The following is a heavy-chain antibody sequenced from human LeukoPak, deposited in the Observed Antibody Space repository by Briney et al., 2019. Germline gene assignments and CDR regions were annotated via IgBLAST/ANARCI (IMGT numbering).Heavy chain of an antibody. V-gene: IGHV3-20*04. J-gene: IGHJ4*02. D-gene: IGHD3-22*01. Sequence: GGSLTLSCAASGFIFDDYGMSWVRQAPGKGLEWGSGINWNGGTTVYADSVKGRFTISRDNAKNSLYLQMNSLRVEDTALYYCARDATARTDYYDSSGRTKFDYWGQGTLVTVSS. CDR3: ARDATARTDYYDSSGRTKFDY. CDR1: GFIFDDYG. CDR2: INWNGGTT.